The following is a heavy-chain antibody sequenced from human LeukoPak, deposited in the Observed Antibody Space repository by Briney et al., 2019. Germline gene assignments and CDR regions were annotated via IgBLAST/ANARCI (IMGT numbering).Heavy chain of an antibody. CDR3: ARARYGSTSCPYYFDF. CDR1: GGSITSYY. J-gene: IGHJ4*02. D-gene: IGHD2-2*01. Sequence: SETLSLTCTVSGGSITSYYWSWIRQPPGKGLELIGFFYYSGSTNYNPSLKSRDTISLDTSKNQFSLKLTSVTAADTAVYYCARARYGSTSCPYYFDFWGQGTLVTVSS. CDR2: FYYSGST. V-gene: IGHV4-59*01.